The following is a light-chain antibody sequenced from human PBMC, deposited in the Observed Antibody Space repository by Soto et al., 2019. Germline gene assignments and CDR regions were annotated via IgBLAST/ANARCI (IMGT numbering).Light chain of an antibody. CDR3: QQNNSAPFT. V-gene: IGKV1-27*01. CDR2: AAS. J-gene: IGKJ3*01. CDR1: QGISNY. Sequence: DIQMTQSPSSLSASVGDRVTITCRASQGISNYLAWYQQKPGKVPKLLIYAASTLQSGVQSRFSGSGSGTDFTHNISSLLPEDVTTYYCQQNNSAPFTFGPETKVDIK.